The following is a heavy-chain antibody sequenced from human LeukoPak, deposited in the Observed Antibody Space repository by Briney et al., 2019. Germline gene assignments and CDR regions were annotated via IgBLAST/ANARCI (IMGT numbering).Heavy chain of an antibody. D-gene: IGHD6-6*01. J-gene: IGHJ4*02. Sequence: ASVKVSCKASGYTFTGYYIHWVRQAPGQGLEWMGWINPNSGGTNYAQSFQGRVTMTRDTSISTAYMELSRLRSDDTAMYYCAREHSSSSGKVFDYWGQGTLVTVSS. CDR3: AREHSSSSGKVFDY. CDR2: INPNSGGT. CDR1: GYTFTGYY. V-gene: IGHV1-2*02.